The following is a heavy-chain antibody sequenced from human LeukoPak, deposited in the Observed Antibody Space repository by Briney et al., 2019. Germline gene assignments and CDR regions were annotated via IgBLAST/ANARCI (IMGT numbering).Heavy chain of an antibody. Sequence: GGSLRLSCAASGFTFSSYSMNWVRQAPGKGLEWVTSISSRSSYIYYADSVKGRFTISRDNGKNSLYLQMNSLRAEDTAVYYCARYCSSTSCDSPDAFDIWGQGTMVTVSS. CDR2: ISSRSSYI. V-gene: IGHV3-21*04. CDR1: GFTFSSYS. J-gene: IGHJ3*02. CDR3: ARYCSSTSCDSPDAFDI. D-gene: IGHD2-2*02.